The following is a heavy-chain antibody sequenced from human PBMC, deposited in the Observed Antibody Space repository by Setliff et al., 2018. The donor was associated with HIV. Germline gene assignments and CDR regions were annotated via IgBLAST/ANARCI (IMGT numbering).Heavy chain of an antibody. V-gene: IGHV1-46*01. CDR1: GYTFVNYY. Sequence: GASVKVSCKTSGYTFVNYYVNWVRQAPGQGLEWIGIMNCMNGDTSYAQSLKGRVTVTRDTSTSTVYMDLSSLGPEDTAVYYCARETQTNSGSYLAWGQGTLVTVSS. J-gene: IGHJ4*02. CDR2: MNCMNGDT. CDR3: ARETQTNSGSYLA. D-gene: IGHD3-10*01.